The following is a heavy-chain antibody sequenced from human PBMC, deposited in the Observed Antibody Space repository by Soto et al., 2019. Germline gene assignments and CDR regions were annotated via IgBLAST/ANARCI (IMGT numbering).Heavy chain of an antibody. D-gene: IGHD5-18*01. CDR2: ISWNSGSI. V-gene: IGHV3-9*01. CDR3: AKAWYGYQYYFDY. J-gene: IGHJ4*02. CDR1: GFTFDDYA. Sequence: GGSLRLSCAASGFTFDDYAMHWVRQAPGKGLEWVSGISWNSGSIGYADSVKGRFTISRDNAKNSLYLQMNSLRAEDTALYYCAKAWYGYQYYFDYWGQGTLVTVSS.